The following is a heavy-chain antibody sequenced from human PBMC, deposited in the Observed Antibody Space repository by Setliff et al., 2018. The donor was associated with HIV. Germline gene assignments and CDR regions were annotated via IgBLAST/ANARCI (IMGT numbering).Heavy chain of an antibody. CDR1: GGSISSTKW. V-gene: IGHV4-4*02. J-gene: IGHJ5*02. CDR2: IYQSGTT. D-gene: IGHD6-6*01. CDR3: ARGGRSLAAQTWFDP. Sequence: SETLSLTCEVSGGSISSTKWWNWVRQPPGKGLEWIGEIYQSGTTNYNPSLKSRVTMSVDTSKNQFSLKLSSVTAADTAVYYCARGGRSLAAQTWFDPWGQGTLVTVSS.